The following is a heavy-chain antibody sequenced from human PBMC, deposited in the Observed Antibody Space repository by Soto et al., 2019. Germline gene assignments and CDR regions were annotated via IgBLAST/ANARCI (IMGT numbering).Heavy chain of an antibody. D-gene: IGHD3-22*01. CDR1: GGSFSGYY. J-gene: IGHJ4*02. V-gene: IGHV4-34*01. CDR2: INHSGST. Sequence: SETLSLTCAVYGGSFSGYYWSWIRQPPGKGLEWIGEINHSGSTNYNPSLKSRVTISVDTSKNQFSLKLSSVTAADTAVYYCASSTYYYDSSGYYYFDYWGQGTLVTVSS. CDR3: ASSTYYYDSSGYYYFDY.